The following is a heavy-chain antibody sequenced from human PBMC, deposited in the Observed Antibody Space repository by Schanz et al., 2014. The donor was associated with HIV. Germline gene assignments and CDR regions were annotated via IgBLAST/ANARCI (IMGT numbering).Heavy chain of an antibody. J-gene: IGHJ4*02. V-gene: IGHV1-18*03. CDR2: INTYNGNT. CDR1: GYTFNSYG. Sequence: QVQLVQSGAEVKKPGASVKVSCKASGYTFNSYGIVWVRQAPGQGLEWMGWINTYNGNTNYAQKFQGRVTMTTDTSTTTAYMNLRSLRSDDMAVYYCARDFSGWTEFDYWGQGTLVTVSS. D-gene: IGHD6-19*01. CDR3: ARDFSGWTEFDY.